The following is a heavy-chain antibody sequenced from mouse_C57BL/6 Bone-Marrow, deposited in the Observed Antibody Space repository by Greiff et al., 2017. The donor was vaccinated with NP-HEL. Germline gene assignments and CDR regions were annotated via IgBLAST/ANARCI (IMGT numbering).Heavy chain of an antibody. CDR2: ISGGGGNT. Sequence: EVNLVESGGGLVKPGGSLKLSCAASGFTFSSYTMSWVRQTPEKRLEWVATISGGGGNTYYPDSVKGRFTISRDNAKNTLYLQMSSLRSEDTALYYCARHYDYDFDDWGQGTTLTVSS. CDR3: ARHYDYDFDD. D-gene: IGHD2-4*01. V-gene: IGHV5-9*01. J-gene: IGHJ2*01. CDR1: GFTFSSYT.